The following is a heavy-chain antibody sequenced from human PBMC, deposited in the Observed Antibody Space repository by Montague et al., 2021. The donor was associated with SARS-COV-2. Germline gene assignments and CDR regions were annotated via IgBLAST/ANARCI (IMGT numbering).Heavy chain of an antibody. D-gene: IGHD2/OR15-2a*01. CDR2: ILHSERA. J-gene: IGHJ4*02. CDR1: GGSIKTYIW. Sequence: SETLSLTCAVSGGSIKTYIWWSWVRQAPGKGLVWLGEILHSERANYNPSLKSRVSISVDKSRNELSLKLSSLTAADTAVYFCSKDVSLSVAALDSWGQGTLVTVSS. CDR3: SKDVSLSVAALDS. V-gene: IGHV4-4*02.